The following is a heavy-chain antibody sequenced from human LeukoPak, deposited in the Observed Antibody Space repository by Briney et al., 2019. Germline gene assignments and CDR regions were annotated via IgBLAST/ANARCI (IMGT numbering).Heavy chain of an antibody. CDR2: IYNGGST. V-gene: IGHV4-39*01. Sequence: SETPSLTCTVSGGSISSNLYYWGWLRQPPGKGLEGCGSIYNGGSTYYNPSPRSRVTISVDTSKIQFSLKLTSVTAADAAVYYCARQTLFLDWQGYYFYYMYVWGTGNTLTVS. CDR3: ARQTLFLDWQGYYFYYMYV. CDR1: GGSISSNLYY. D-gene: IGHD3/OR15-3a*01. J-gene: IGHJ6*03.